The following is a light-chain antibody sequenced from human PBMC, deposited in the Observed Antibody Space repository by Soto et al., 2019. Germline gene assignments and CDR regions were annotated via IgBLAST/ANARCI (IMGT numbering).Light chain of an antibody. CDR2: DAS. V-gene: IGKV1-5*01. Sequence: IQMTQFPSTLSASVGDRVTITCRASHSISYWLAWYQQKPGKAPKLLIYDASNLESGVPSRFSGSGSGTEFTLTISSLQPDDFATYYCQQYENYWAFDPGTTVEVK. CDR1: HSISYW. J-gene: IGKJ1*01. CDR3: QQYENYWA.